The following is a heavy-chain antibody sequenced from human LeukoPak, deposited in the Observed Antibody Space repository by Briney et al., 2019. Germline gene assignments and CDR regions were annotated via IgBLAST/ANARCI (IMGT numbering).Heavy chain of an antibody. CDR1: ELTFNTYG. Sequence: GRSLRLSCAASELTFNTYGMHWVRQAPGKGLEWVAVIWYDGSNKYYADSVKGRFTISRDNSNNTLYLQMNSLRAEDTAVYHCARGNHDAGRSGYISVGSHGMDVWGQGTTVTVSS. CDR3: ARGNHDAGRSGYISVGSHGMDV. V-gene: IGHV3-33*01. D-gene: IGHD3-22*01. CDR2: IWYDGSNK. J-gene: IGHJ6*02.